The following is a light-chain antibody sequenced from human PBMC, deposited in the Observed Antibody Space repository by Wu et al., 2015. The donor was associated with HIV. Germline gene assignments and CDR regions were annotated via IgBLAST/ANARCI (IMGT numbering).Light chain of an antibody. CDR3: QQYSSSPRT. CDR2: GAS. V-gene: IGKV3-20*01. J-gene: IGKJ1*01. CDR1: QAINRDY. Sequence: ENVLTQSPGTLSLSPGERATVSCRASQAINRDYLAWFQQKPGQAPRLIIYGASNRATGIPARFSASGSGTDFTLTISRVEPEDFAVYYCQQYSSSPRTFGQGTEGGNQT.